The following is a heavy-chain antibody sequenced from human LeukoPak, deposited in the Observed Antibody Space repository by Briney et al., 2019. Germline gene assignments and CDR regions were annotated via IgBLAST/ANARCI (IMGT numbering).Heavy chain of an antibody. Sequence: GGSLRLSCAASGFTFSDYYMSWVRQAPGKGLERVSYISSSGSTIYYADSVKGRFTISRDNAKNSPYLQMNSLRAEDTAVYYCARARNYYGMDVWGQGTTVTVSS. CDR3: ARARNYYGMDV. J-gene: IGHJ6*02. V-gene: IGHV3-11*01. D-gene: IGHD1-14*01. CDR1: GFTFSDYY. CDR2: ISSSGSTI.